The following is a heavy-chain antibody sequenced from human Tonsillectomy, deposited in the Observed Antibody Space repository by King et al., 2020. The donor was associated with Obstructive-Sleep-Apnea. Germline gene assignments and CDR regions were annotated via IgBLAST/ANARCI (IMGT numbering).Heavy chain of an antibody. D-gene: IGHD2-21*02. V-gene: IGHV3-73*02. CDR2: IRSKANSYAT. J-gene: IGHJ6*02. CDR3: TRPGGDDYYYYGMDV. CDR1: GFTFSGSA. Sequence: VQLVESGGGLVQPGGSLKLSCAASGFTFSGSAMHWVRQASGKGLEWVGRIRSKANSYATAYAASVKGRFTVSRDDSKNTAYLQMNSLKTEDTAVYYCTRPGGDDYYYYGMDVWGQGATVTVSS.